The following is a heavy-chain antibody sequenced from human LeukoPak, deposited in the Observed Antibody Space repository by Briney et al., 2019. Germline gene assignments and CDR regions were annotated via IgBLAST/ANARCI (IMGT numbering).Heavy chain of an antibody. CDR3: ARGPTISVTGYFDY. J-gene: IGHJ4*03. CDR1: GGSFTVYY. Sequence: SETLSLTCAVYGGSFTVYYWSWIRQSPGKGLQCIAEVNHRGDTNYNPSVKGRVTISVDTSKNQFSLKVTSLTAADTAVYYCARGPTISVTGYFDYWGQGTLVTVSS. V-gene: IGHV4-34*01. D-gene: IGHD1-20*01. CDR2: VNHRGDT.